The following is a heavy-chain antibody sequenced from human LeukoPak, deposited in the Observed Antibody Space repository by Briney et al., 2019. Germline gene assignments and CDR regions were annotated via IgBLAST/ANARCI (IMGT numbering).Heavy chain of an antibody. Sequence: SETLSLTCTVSGGSISSDDWSWIRQPPGKGLEWIGYIYYSGSTNYNPSLKSRVTISVDTSKNQFSLKLSSVTAADTAVYYCARVPPFTTRPPNYDYVWGTFDYWGQGTLVTVSS. V-gene: IGHV4-59*01. CDR1: GGSISSDD. CDR3: ARVPPFTTRPPNYDYVWGTFDY. D-gene: IGHD3-16*01. CDR2: IYYSGST. J-gene: IGHJ4*02.